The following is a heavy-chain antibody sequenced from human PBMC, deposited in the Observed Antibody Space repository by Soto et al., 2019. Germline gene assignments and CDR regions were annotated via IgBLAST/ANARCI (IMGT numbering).Heavy chain of an antibody. CDR2: IKQDGSEK. D-gene: IGHD2-15*01. CDR3: AREADSGYYDMDV. Sequence: EVQLVESGGGLVQPGGSLRLSCAASGFTFSSYWMSWVRQAPGKGLEWVANIKQDGSEKYYVDSVKGRFTISRDNAKNSLYLQMNSLRAEDTAVYYCAREADSGYYDMDVWGKGTTVTVSS. V-gene: IGHV3-7*01. CDR1: GFTFSSYW. J-gene: IGHJ6*03.